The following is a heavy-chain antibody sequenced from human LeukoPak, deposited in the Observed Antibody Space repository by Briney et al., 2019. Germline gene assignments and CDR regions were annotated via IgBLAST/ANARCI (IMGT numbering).Heavy chain of an antibody. J-gene: IGHJ4*02. CDR1: GFTFSSYW. D-gene: IGHD6-19*01. V-gene: IGHV3-74*01. Sequence: GGSLRLSCAASGFTFSSYWMHWVRQAPGKGLVWVSRINSDGSSTSYADSVKGRFTISRDNAKNTLYLQMNSLRAEDTAVYYCATIAVAGEKIDYWGQGTLVTVSS. CDR3: ATIAVAGEKIDY. CDR2: INSDGSST.